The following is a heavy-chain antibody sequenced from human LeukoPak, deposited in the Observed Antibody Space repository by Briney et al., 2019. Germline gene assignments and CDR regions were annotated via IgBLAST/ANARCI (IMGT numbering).Heavy chain of an antibody. V-gene: IGHV3-72*01. CDR3: TRGNFWGGFYGMDV. D-gene: IGHD3-3*01. J-gene: IGHJ6*02. CDR1: GFTFSDHY. Sequence: GGSLRLSCAASGFTFSDHYMDWVRQAPGKGLEWVSRIRTKAKSYTTEYAASVKGRFTISRDDSKNALYLQMNSLKTEDTAVYYCTRGNFWGGFYGMDVWGQGTTVIVSS. CDR2: IRTKAKSYTT.